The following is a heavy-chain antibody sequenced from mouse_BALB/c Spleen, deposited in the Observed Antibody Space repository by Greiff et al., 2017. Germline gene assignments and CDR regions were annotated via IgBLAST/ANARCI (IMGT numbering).Heavy chain of an antibody. Sequence: EVKLQESGPGLVKPSQSLSLTCTVTGYSITSDYAWNWIRQFPGNKLEWMGYISYSRSTSYNPSLKSRISITRDTSKNQFFLQLNSVTTEDTATYYCAREDGYYWYFDVWGAGNTVTVSS. V-gene: IGHV3-2*02. CDR2: ISYSRST. CDR3: AREDGYYWYFDV. D-gene: IGHD2-3*01. J-gene: IGHJ1*01. CDR1: GYSITSDYA.